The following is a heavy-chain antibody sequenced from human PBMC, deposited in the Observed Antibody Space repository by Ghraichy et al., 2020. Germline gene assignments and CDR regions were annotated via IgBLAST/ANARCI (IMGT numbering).Heavy chain of an antibody. J-gene: IGHJ4*02. CDR1: GFTFSSYA. Sequence: GGSLRLSCAASGFTFSSYAMSWVRQAPGKGLEWVSAISGSGGSTYYADSVKGRFTISRDNSKNTLYLQMNSLRAEDTAVYYCAKVWDPMIVVVALPHFDYWGQGTLVTVSS. V-gene: IGHV3-23*01. CDR3: AKVWDPMIVVVALPHFDY. D-gene: IGHD3-22*01. CDR2: ISGSGGST.